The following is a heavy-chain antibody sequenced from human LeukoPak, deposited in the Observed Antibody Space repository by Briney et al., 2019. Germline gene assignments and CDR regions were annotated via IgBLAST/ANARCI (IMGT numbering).Heavy chain of an antibody. J-gene: IGHJ2*01. V-gene: IGHV4-34*01. CDR1: GGSFTGYY. CDR2: MHYIVAT. CDR3: ARGNLGLYYIDV. D-gene: IGHD3-10*01. Sequence: SETLSLTCAISGGSFTGYYCTWIRETPRKGRERIGEMHYIVATRYKPSLRSLVTLSRDTSANPFSLEVTSVTAADTAIYYCARGNLGLYYIDVWGRSTSVTVSS.